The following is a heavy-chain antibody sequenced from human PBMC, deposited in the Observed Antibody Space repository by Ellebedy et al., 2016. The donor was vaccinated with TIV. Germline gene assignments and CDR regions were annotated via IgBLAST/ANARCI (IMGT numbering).Heavy chain of an antibody. J-gene: IGHJ4*02. D-gene: IGHD2/OR15-2a*01. CDR3: AKKVGTGLSLDY. CDR2: MSVTFNKN. CDR1: GFTFSNSA. V-gene: IGHV3-23*01. Sequence: ESLKISCAASGFTFSNSAMSWVRQAPGKGLEWVSAMSVTFNKNYYIDSVKGRFTISRDNSKSTLYLQMNSLRAEDTAVYYCAKKVGTGLSLDYWGQGMLVTVSS.